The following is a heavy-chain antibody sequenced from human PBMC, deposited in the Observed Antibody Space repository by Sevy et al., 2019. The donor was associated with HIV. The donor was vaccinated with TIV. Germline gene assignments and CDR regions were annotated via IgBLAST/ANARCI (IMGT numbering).Heavy chain of an antibody. V-gene: IGHV3-30*03. CDR1: GFSFSRYA. D-gene: IGHD2-15*01. CDR3: GTGGWIGGICYSDV. J-gene: IGHJ6*02. Sequence: GGSLRLSCAASGFSFSRYAMHWVRQAPGKGLEWLAVISYDGSNKYYADSVKGRFTISRDNSKNTLYLQMNSLRAEDKAVEYYGTGGWIGGICYSDVWGQGTTVTVSS. CDR2: ISYDGSNK.